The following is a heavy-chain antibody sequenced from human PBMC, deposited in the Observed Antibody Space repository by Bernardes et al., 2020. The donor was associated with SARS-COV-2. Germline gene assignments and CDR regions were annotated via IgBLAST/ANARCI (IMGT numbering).Heavy chain of an antibody. CDR3: ALPPTNYDRYGMDV. Sequence: ASVKVSCKASGYTFTGYYIHWVRQAPGQGLEWMGWINPNSGGTNYAQKFQGRVTMTRDMSISTAYMELSRLRSDDTAVYYCALPPTNYDRYGMDVWGQGTTVTVSS. CDR2: INPNSGGT. D-gene: IGHD3-22*01. CDR1: GYTFTGYY. V-gene: IGHV1-2*02. J-gene: IGHJ6*02.